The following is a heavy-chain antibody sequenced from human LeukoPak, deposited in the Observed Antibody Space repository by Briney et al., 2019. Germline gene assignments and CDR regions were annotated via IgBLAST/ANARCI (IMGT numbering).Heavy chain of an antibody. CDR3: ARDASMLVVFIMGRADYYFDY. J-gene: IGHJ4*02. CDR1: GFTFSSHT. Sequence: PGRTLRLSCAASGFTFSSHTMHWVRQAPGKGLEWVAVISYDGSKKYYADSVKGRFTISRDNSKNTLYLQMNSLSAEDTALYYCARDASMLVVFIMGRADYYFDYWGQGTPVTVSS. CDR2: ISYDGSKK. D-gene: IGHD3-22*01. V-gene: IGHV3-30-3*01.